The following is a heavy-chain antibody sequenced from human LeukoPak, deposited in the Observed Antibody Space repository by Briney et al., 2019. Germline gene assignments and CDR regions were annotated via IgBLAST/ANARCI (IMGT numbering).Heavy chain of an antibody. V-gene: IGHV3-11*01. CDR2: ISSSGSTI. J-gene: IGHJ6*02. CDR3: ARDVTPYNYYALGD. CDR1: GFTFSDYY. Sequence: GGSLRLSCAASGFTFSDYYMSWIRQAPGKGLEWVSYISSSGSTIYYADSVKGRFTVSRDNAKNSLYLQMNSLRAEDTAVYYCARDVTPYNYYALGDWGQGTTVTVSS. D-gene: IGHD3-10*01.